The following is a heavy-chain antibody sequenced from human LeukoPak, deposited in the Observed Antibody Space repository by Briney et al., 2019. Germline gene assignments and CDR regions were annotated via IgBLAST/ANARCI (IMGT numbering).Heavy chain of an antibody. V-gene: IGHV1-46*01. CDR3: ARASRRLRTFDY. J-gene: IGHJ4*02. CDR1: GYTFTSYY. Sequence: ASVKVSCKASGYTFTSYYMHWVRQAPGPGLEWMGIINPSGGSTSYAQKFQGRVTMTRDTSTSTVYMELSSLRSEDTAVYYCARASRRLRTFDYWGQGTLVTVSS. D-gene: IGHD4-17*01. CDR2: INPSGGST.